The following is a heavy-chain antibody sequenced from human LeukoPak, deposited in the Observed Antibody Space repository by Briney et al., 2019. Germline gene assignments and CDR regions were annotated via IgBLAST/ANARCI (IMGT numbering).Heavy chain of an antibody. Sequence: GGSLRLSCAASGFTFSDYYMSWIRQAPGKGLEWVSYISSSGSTIYYADSVKGRFTISRDNAKNSLYLQMNSLRAEDTAVYYCARSNYYDSSGYETGRDAFDIWGQGTMVTVSS. D-gene: IGHD3-22*01. CDR3: ARSNYYDSSGYETGRDAFDI. V-gene: IGHV3-11*01. CDR1: GFTFSDYY. CDR2: ISSSGSTI. J-gene: IGHJ3*02.